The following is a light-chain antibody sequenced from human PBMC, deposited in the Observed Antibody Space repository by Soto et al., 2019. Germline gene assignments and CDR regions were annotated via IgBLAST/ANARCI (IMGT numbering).Light chain of an antibody. CDR3: ASYTSSSSYV. CDR2: EVS. J-gene: IGLJ1*01. Sequence: QSVLTQPASVSGSPAQSITISCTGTSSDVGGYSYASWYQQHPGKAPKLMIYEVSNRPSGVSNRFSGSKSGNTASLTISGLQAEDEADYYCASYTSSSSYVFGTGTEVTVL. CDR1: SSDVGGYSY. V-gene: IGLV2-14*01.